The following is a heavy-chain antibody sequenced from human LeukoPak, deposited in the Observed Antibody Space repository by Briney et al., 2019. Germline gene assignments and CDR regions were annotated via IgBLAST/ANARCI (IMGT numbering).Heavy chain of an antibody. CDR1: GFTFSSYA. CDR3: ARSYYYDSSGYYYELAEYFQH. V-gene: IGHV3-30-3*01. Sequence: PGRSLRLSCAASGFTFSSYAMHWVRQAPGKGLEWVAVISYDGSNKYYADSVKGRFTISRDNSKNTLYLQMNSLRAEDTAVYYCARSYYYDSSGYYYELAEYFQHWGQGTLVTVSS. D-gene: IGHD3-22*01. CDR2: ISYDGSNK. J-gene: IGHJ1*01.